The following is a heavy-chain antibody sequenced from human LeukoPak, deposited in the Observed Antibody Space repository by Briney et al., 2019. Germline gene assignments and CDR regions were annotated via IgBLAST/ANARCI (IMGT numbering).Heavy chain of an antibody. V-gene: IGHV3-23*01. CDR1: RFIFSSYA. CDR3: AKTRGITKGAFDI. Sequence: GGSLRLSCAASRFIFSSYALSWVRQAPGKGLEWVSGISGGGGSTDYADSVKGRFTISRDNSKNTLYLQMNSLRAEDTAVYYCAKTRGITKGAFDIWGQGTMATVSS. J-gene: IGHJ3*02. CDR2: ISGGGGST. D-gene: IGHD3-10*01.